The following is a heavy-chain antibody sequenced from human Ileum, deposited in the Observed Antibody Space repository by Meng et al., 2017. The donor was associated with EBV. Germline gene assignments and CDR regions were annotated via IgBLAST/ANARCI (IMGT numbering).Heavy chain of an antibody. D-gene: IGHD4-17*01. CDR2: ILSGST. Sequence: QLQLLESGPGLGKPSETLSLTCTVSSGSVSSGDYHWSWIRQPPGKGLEWIGYILSGSTNYDPSLTNRVTISVDTSKNQISLNLSSVTAADTAVYYCASGRDYAWHSWGRGTLVTVSS. CDR1: SGSVSSGDYH. CDR3: ASGRDYAWHS. J-gene: IGHJ4*02. V-gene: IGHV4-61*08.